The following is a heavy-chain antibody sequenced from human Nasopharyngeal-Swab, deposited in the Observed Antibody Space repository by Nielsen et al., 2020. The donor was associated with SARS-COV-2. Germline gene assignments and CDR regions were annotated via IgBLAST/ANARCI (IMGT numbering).Heavy chain of an antibody. CDR1: GGSFSGHQ. Sequence: SETLSLTCAVYGGSFSGHQWSWVRQTPGKGLEWIGEVNHGGGTNYNPSLKSRVTISVATSKNQFSLKLTSVTAADTAGYYCARGGAGVVASPVLGLGPFYYYHFMDVWGQGTTVTVSS. D-gene: IGHD6-6*01. CDR2: VNHGGGT. J-gene: IGHJ6*03. V-gene: IGHV4-34*01. CDR3: ARGGAGVVASPVLGLGPFYYYHFMDV.